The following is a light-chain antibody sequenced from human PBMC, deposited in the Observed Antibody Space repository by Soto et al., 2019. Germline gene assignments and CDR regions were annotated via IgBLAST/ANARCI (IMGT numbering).Light chain of an antibody. CDR1: SSNIGSNT. J-gene: IGLJ2*01. CDR3: AAWDDSLNGLV. V-gene: IGLV1-44*01. Sequence: QSVLTQPPSASGTPGQRVTISCSGSSSNIGSNTVNWYQQLPGTAPKLLIYSNNQRPSGVPDRFSGSKSGTSASLAISELQSEDEADYYCAAWDDSLNGLVFGGGTKVTVL. CDR2: SNN.